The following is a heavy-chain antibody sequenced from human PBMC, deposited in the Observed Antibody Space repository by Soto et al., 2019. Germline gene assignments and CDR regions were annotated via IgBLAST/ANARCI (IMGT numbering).Heavy chain of an antibody. V-gene: IGHV3-11*05. Sequence: QVQLVESGGGLVKPGGSLRLSCAASGFTFSDYYMSWIRQAPGKGLQWVSYTSGSSSYTNYADSVKGRFTISRDKSKNSLYLQMNSLRAEDTAVYYCARERDGMDVWGQGTTVTVSS. CDR2: TSGSSSYT. CDR1: GFTFSDYY. J-gene: IGHJ6*02. CDR3: ARERDGMDV.